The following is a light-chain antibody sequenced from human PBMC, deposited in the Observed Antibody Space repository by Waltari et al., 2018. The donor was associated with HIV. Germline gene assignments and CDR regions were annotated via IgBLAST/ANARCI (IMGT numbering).Light chain of an antibody. CDR3: QVWYSGSDCVI. CDR1: NIGSQS. J-gene: IGLJ2*01. Sequence: YVLTQSPSVSVAPGETARITCEGDNIGSQSVHWYQQKPGQAPVLVIYYDDDRASGIPERFSGSNSGNTATLTINRVGAGDEADYFCQVWYSGSDCVIFGGGTKLTVL. CDR2: YDD. V-gene: IGLV3-21*04.